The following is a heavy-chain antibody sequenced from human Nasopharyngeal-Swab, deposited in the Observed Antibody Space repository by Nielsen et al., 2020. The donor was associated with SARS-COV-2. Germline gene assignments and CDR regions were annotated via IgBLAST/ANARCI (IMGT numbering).Heavy chain of an antibody. CDR2: IFSNDEK. CDR3: ARSGYSYGRRYFDY. CDR1: GFSLSNARMG. D-gene: IGHD5-18*01. V-gene: IGHV2-26*01. J-gene: IGHJ4*02. Sequence: SGPTLVKPTEALTLTCTVSGFSLSNARMGVSWIRQPPGKALEWLAHIFSNDEKSYSTSLKSRLTISKDTSKSQVVLTMTNMDPVDTATYYCARSGYSYGRRYFDYWGQGTLVTVSS.